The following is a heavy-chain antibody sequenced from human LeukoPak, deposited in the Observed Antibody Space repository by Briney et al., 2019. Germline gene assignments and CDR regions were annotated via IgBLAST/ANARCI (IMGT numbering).Heavy chain of an antibody. J-gene: IGHJ6*03. V-gene: IGHV4-59*08. CDR1: GGSISSYY. CDR2: IYYSGST. Sequence: SETLSLTCTVSGGSISSYYWSWIRQPPGKGLEWIGYIYYSGSTNYNPSLKSRVTISVDTSKNQFSLKLSSVTAADTAVYYCARSSLIAVAGTVYMDVWGKGTTVTVSS. CDR3: ARSSLIAVAGTVYMDV. D-gene: IGHD6-19*01.